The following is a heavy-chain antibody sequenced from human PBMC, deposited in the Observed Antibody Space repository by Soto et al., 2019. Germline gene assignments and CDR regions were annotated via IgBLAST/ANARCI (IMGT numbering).Heavy chain of an antibody. V-gene: IGHV4-39*01. J-gene: IGHJ6*02. CDR2: IYYSGST. Sequence: PSETLSLTCTVSGGSISSSSYYWGWIRQPPGKGLEWIGSIYYSGSTYYNPSLKSRVTISVDTSKNQFSLKLSSVTAADTAVYYCAGPGGVVLEYYGMDVWGQGTTVTVSS. CDR1: GGSISSSSYY. CDR3: AGPGGVVLEYYGMDV. D-gene: IGHD3-16*01.